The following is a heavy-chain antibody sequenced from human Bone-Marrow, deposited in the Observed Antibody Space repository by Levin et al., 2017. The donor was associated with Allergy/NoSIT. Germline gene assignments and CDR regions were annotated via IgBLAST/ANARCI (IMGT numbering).Heavy chain of an antibody. CDR3: TGGPSGVRG. V-gene: IGHV3-53*01. J-gene: IGHJ4*02. Sequence: GESLKISCAVSGFTVSNNYMSWVRQAPGAGLEWVSLIYSVGTTYYADSVKGRFTISRDNSRNTLYLQINSLRAEDTAVYYCTGGPSGVRGWGQGTLVTVSS. D-gene: IGHD3-16*01. CDR2: IYSVGTT. CDR1: GFTVSNNY.